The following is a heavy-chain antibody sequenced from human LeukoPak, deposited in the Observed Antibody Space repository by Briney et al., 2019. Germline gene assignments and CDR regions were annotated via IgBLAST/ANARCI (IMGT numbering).Heavy chain of an antibody. Sequence: ASVKVSCKASGYTFTGYYMHWVRQAPGQGLEWMGWISAYNGNTNYAQKLQGRVTMTTDTSTSTAYMELRSLRSDDTAVYYCARVGRYCSSTSCDYFDYWGQGTLVTVSS. CDR3: ARVGRYCSSTSCDYFDY. V-gene: IGHV1-18*04. CDR2: ISAYNGNT. CDR1: GYTFTGYY. D-gene: IGHD2-2*01. J-gene: IGHJ4*02.